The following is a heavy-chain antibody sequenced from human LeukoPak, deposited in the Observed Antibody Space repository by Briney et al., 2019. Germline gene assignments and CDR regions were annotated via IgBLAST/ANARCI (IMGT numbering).Heavy chain of an antibody. J-gene: IGHJ4*02. CDR3: AKVVGGVSSHKDY. D-gene: IGHD3-16*01. V-gene: IGHV3-23*01. CDR2: ISGSGGST. Sequence: GGSLRLSCVASGFTFSSYAMSWVRQAPGKGLEWVSAISGSGGSTYYADSVKGRFTISRDNSKNTLYLQMNSLRAEDTAVYYCAKVVGGVSSHKDYWGQGTLVTVSS. CDR1: GFTFSSYA.